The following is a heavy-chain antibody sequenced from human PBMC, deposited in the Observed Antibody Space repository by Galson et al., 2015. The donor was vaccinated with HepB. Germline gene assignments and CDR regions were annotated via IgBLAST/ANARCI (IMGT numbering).Heavy chain of an antibody. CDR1: GGTFSSYA. CDR2: IIPIFGTA. J-gene: IGHJ4*02. Sequence: SVKVSCKASGGTFSSYAISWVRQAPGQGLEWMGGIIPIFGTANYAQKFQGRVTITADESTSTAYMELSSLRSEDTAVYYCAGGTYSSSWFFDYWGQGTLVTASS. D-gene: IGHD6-13*01. CDR3: AGGTYSSSWFFDY. V-gene: IGHV1-69*13.